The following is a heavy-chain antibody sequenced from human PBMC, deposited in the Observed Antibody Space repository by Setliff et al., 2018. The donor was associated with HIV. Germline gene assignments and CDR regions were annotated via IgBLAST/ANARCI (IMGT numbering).Heavy chain of an antibody. J-gene: IGHJ6*04. Sequence: ASVKVSCKASGYTFTSYYIHWVRQAPGQGLEWMGWINPNSGDTNYAKNFQGRVTMTRDKSIRTAYMELSRLRSEDTAVYYCARDSGSYCTNGVCPPGYYMDVWGKGTTVTVSS. CDR1: GYTFTSYY. CDR3: ARDSGSYCTNGVCPPGYYMDV. CDR2: INPNSGDT. V-gene: IGHV1-2*02. D-gene: IGHD2-8*01.